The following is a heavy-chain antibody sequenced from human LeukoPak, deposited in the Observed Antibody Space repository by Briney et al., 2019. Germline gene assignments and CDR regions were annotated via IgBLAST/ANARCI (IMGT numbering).Heavy chain of an antibody. J-gene: IGHJ3*02. V-gene: IGHV4-30-2*01. CDR3: ARGAHYYDSSGYLDDAFDI. CDR1: GGSVSSGGYS. CDR2: IYHSGST. D-gene: IGHD3-22*01. Sequence: SETLSLTCAVSGGSVSSGGYSWSWIRQPPGKGLEWIGYIYHSGSTYYNPSLKSRVTISVDTSKNQFSLKPSSVTAADTAVYYCARGAHYYDSSGYLDDAFDIWGQGTMVTVSS.